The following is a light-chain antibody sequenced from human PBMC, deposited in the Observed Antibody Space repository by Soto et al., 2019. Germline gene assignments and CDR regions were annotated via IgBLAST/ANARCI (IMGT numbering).Light chain of an antibody. CDR1: QSVISTY. CDR3: QQYNNSLYT. J-gene: IGKJ2*01. Sequence: EIVLTQSPGTLSLSPGERATLSCRASQSVISTYLAWYQQKPGQPPRLLIYAASSRATGIPDRFSGTGSGTDFTLTISRLEPEDFAVYYWQQYNNSLYTFGPGTKLEIK. V-gene: IGKV3-20*01. CDR2: AAS.